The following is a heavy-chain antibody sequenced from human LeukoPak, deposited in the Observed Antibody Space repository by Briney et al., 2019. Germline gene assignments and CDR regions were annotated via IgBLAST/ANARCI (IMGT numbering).Heavy chain of an antibody. J-gene: IGHJ4*02. CDR2: ISYDGGNK. V-gene: IGHV3-30-3*01. D-gene: IGHD4-17*01. CDR3: ARERPYGASALDY. Sequence: GGSLRLSCAASGFTFSSYAMHWVRQAPGKGLEWVAVISYDGGNKYYADSVKGRFTISRDNSKNTLYLQMNSLRAEDTAVYYCARERPYGASALDYWGQGTLVTVSS. CDR1: GFTFSSYA.